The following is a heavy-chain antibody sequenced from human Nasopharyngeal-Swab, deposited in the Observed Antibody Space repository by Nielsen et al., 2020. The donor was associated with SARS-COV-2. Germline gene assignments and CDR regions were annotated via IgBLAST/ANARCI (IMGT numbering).Heavy chain of an antibody. V-gene: IGHV1-2*02. Sequence: ASVKVSCKASEYTFTGYYVHWVRQVSGQGLEWVGWINLNSGGTEYAQKFQGRVTVTRDTSTSAVYMELSTLRSEDTAVYYCARVKAPAFNYYDTSGYYSFDYWGQGTLVTVSS. CDR2: INLNSGGT. J-gene: IGHJ4*02. CDR1: EYTFTGYY. CDR3: ARVKAPAFNYYDTSGYYSFDY. D-gene: IGHD3-22*01.